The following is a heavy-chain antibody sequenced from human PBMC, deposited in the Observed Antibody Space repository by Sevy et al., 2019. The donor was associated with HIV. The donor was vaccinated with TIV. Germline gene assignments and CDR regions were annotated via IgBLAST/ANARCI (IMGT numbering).Heavy chain of an antibody. Sequence: RGCLRLSCVVSGFTFKNYGMAWVRQAPGKGLEWVSTINDRGGDTQYADSVSGRFIISRDNSQNTLYLQINGLRGDDTAVYYCASDLIVRRNNYGFDSWGRGILVIVSS. V-gene: IGHV3-23*01. CDR2: INDRGGDT. CDR3: ASDLIVRRNNYGFDS. D-gene: IGHD3-16*01. CDR1: GFTFKNYG. J-gene: IGHJ4*02.